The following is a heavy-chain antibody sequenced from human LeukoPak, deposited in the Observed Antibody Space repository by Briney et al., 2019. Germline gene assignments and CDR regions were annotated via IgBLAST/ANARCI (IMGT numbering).Heavy chain of an antibody. CDR2: IHYSGST. Sequence: PSETLSLTCTVSGGSMISYYWSWIRQPPGKGLEWIGYIHYSGSTNYNPSLKSRVTISVDTSKNQFSLKLSSVTAADTAVYFCARDPSSYYYGMDVWGQGTTVTVSS. V-gene: IGHV4-59*01. CDR3: ARDPSSYYYGMDV. J-gene: IGHJ6*02. D-gene: IGHD6-6*01. CDR1: GGSMISYY.